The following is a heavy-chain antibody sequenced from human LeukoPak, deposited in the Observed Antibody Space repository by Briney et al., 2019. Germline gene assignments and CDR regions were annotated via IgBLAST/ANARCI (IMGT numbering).Heavy chain of an antibody. CDR1: GFTISNYN. J-gene: IGHJ2*01. D-gene: IGHD3-3*01. V-gene: IGHV3-21*01. CDR3: ARVYDFWSNYYRYYFDL. Sequence: PGESLRLSCVASGFTISNYNMNWVRQAPGKGLEWVASINVDSTYMYYADSLEGRFTISRDNARNSLSLQMNSLTAEDTAVYYCARVYDFWSNYYRYYFDLWGRGTLVTVSS. CDR2: INVDSTYM.